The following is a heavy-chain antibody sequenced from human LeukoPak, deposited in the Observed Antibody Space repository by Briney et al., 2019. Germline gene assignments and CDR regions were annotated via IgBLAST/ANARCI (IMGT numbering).Heavy chain of an antibody. V-gene: IGHV3-66*01. CDR2: IYSGGST. J-gene: IGHJ4*02. CDR1: GFTVSSNY. CDR3: ARAVYYDILTGYSVYFDY. D-gene: IGHD3-9*01. Sequence: PGGSLRLSCAASGFTVSSNYMSWVRQAPGKGLEWVSVIYSGGSTYYADSVKGRFTISRDNSKNTLYLQMNSLRAEDTAVYYCARAVYYDILTGYSVYFDYWGQGTLVTVSS.